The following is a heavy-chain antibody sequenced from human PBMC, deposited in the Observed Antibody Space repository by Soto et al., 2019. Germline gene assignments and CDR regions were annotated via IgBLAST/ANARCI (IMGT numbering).Heavy chain of an antibody. CDR3: ARCNYYDSSSDEGGFDY. D-gene: IGHD3-22*01. CDR2: IIPIFGTA. J-gene: IGHJ4*02. Sequence: QVQLVQSGAEVKKPGSSVKVSCQASGGTFSSYAISWVRQAPGQGLEWMGGIIPIFGTANDAQKFQGRVTSTADEATSTAYMELSSLRSEDTAVYYCARCNYYDSSSDEGGFDYWGQGTLVTVSS. CDR1: GGTFSSYA. V-gene: IGHV1-69*12.